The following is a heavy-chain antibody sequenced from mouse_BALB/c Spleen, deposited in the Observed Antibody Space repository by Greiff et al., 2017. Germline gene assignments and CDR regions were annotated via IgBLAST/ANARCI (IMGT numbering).Heavy chain of an antibody. J-gene: IGHJ3*01. CDR3: ARRAYGNSFAY. V-gene: IGHV2-2*02. D-gene: IGHD2-1*01. CDR1: GFSLTSYG. Sequence: QVQLKQSGPGLVQPSQSLSITCTVSGFSLTSYGVHWVRQSPGKGLEWLGVIWSVGSTDYNAAFISRLSISKDNSKSQVFFKMNSLQANDTAIYYCARRAYGNSFAYWGQGTLVTVSA. CDR2: IWSVGST.